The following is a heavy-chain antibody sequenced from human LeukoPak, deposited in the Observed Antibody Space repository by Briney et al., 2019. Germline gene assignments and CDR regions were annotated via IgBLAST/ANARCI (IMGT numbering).Heavy chain of an antibody. CDR2: IYYSGST. J-gene: IGHJ4*02. D-gene: IGHD3-22*01. Sequence: PSETLSLTCTVSGGSISSYYWSWIRQPPGKGLEWIGYIYYSGSTNYNPSLKSRVTISVDTSKNQFSLKLSSVTAADTAVYYCARGYYYDSSGYYSPFDYWGQGTLVTVSS. CDR3: ARGYYYDSSGYYSPFDY. V-gene: IGHV4-59*01. CDR1: GGSISSYY.